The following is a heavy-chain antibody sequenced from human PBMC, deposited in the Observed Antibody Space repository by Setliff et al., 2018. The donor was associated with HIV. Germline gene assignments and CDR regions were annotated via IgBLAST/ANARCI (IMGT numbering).Heavy chain of an antibody. CDR3: WFGEPVGPFDI. CDR1: GYTLTKLS. V-gene: IGHV1-24*01. CDR2: FDPEKGET. J-gene: IGHJ3*02. D-gene: IGHD3-10*01. Sequence: ASVKVSCKVSGYTLTKLSIHWVRQAPGKGLEWMGGFDPEKGETIYAQKLQGRVTMTDDTSTDTAYMEFSSLRSEDTAVYFCWFGEPVGPFDIWGQGTRVTVSS.